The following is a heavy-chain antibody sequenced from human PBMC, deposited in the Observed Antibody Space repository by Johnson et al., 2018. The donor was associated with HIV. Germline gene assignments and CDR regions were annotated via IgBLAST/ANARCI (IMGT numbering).Heavy chain of an antibody. V-gene: IGHV3-30*18. CDR3: VKEGTTVTTFLVYH. D-gene: IGHD4-17*01. CDR1: GFTFSSYT. J-gene: IGHJ3*01. Sequence: QVQLVESGGGLVQPGRSLRLSCAASGFTFSSYTMHWVRQAPGKGLEWVASISNDGSNKFYADSVKGRFTISRDNSRNTLDLQMSSLRPADTAVYYCVKEGTTVTTFLVYHWGQGTLVTVSS. CDR2: ISNDGSNK.